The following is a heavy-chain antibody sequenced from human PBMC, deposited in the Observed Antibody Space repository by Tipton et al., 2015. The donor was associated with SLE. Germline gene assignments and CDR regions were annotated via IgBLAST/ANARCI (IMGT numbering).Heavy chain of an antibody. CDR2: IYVSGGT. D-gene: IGHD1-26*01. CDR3: VRELVGAAKDFFDYFDY. Sequence: TLSLTCTVAGDSITSDNHFWSWIRQPAGKGLEWIGRIYVSGGTNYNPSLQSRSSISIDTSKSQFSLRLSSVTAADTAVYYCVRELVGAAKDFFDYFDYWGQGILVTVSS. J-gene: IGHJ4*02. CDR1: GDSITSDNHF. V-gene: IGHV4-61*02.